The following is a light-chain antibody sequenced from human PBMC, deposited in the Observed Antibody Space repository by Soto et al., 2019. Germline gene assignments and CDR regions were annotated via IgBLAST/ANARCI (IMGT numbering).Light chain of an antibody. V-gene: IGKV3-15*01. CDR1: QSVSSN. Sequence: EIVMTQSPGTLSVSPGERATLSCRASQSVSSNLAWYQQKPGQAPRLLISDASTRATGIPARFRGSGSGTEFTLTVSSLQSEDFAVYYCQQYIKWPITFGQGTRLEIK. J-gene: IGKJ5*01. CDR3: QQYIKWPIT. CDR2: DAS.